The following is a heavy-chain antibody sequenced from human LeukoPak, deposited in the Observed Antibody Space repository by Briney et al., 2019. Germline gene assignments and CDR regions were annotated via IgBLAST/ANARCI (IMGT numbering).Heavy chain of an antibody. CDR1: GYTFTGYY. D-gene: IGHD3-16*02. CDR3: ARETRPSIYVWGSYRPRGFDP. J-gene: IGHJ5*02. V-gene: IGHV1-2*02. CDR2: INPNSGGT. Sequence: DSVKVSCKASGYTFTGYYMHWVRQAPGQGLEWMGWINPNSGGTNYAQKFQGRVTMTRDTSISTAYMELSRLRSDDTAVYYCARETRPSIYVWGSYRPRGFDPWGQGTLVTVSS.